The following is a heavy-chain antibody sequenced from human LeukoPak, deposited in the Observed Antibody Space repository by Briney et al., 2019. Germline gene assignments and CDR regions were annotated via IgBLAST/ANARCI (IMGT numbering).Heavy chain of an antibody. CDR1: GGTFSSYA. Sequence: GASVKVSCKASGGTFSSYAISWVRQAPGQGLEWMGGIIPIFSTANYAQKFQGRVTITADESTSTAYMELSSLRSEDTAVYYCARGWRDMVRGVIMTYFDYWGQGTLVTVSS. CDR2: IIPIFSTA. J-gene: IGHJ4*02. D-gene: IGHD3-10*01. CDR3: ARGWRDMVRGVIMTYFDY. V-gene: IGHV1-69*13.